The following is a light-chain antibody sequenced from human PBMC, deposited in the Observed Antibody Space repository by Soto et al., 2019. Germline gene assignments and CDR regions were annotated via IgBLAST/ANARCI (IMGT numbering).Light chain of an antibody. J-gene: IGLJ1*01. CDR1: SNDFGGYNY. CDR3: SSYGGSYYV. V-gene: IGLV2-8*01. Sequence: QSVLTQPPSASGSPGQSVTISCTGTSNDFGGYNYVSWYQQHPGKAPKLIIFEVSERPSGVPDRFSGSKSGSTASLTVSGLQAEDEADYYCSSYGGSYYVFGTGTKLTVL. CDR2: EVS.